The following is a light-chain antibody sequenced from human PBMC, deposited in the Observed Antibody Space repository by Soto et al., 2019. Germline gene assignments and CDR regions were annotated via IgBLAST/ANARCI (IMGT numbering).Light chain of an antibody. Sequence: QSALTQPASVSGSPGQSITISCTGTSGDIGSYNRVSWYQQHPGKAPKLIIYEVTDRPSGVSNRFSGSKSGNTASLTISGRQDEDEAEYYCSSYTNSKPRACVFGTGTKLTVL. CDR3: SSYTNSKPRACV. V-gene: IGLV2-14*01. CDR1: SGDIGSYNR. J-gene: IGLJ1*01. CDR2: EVT.